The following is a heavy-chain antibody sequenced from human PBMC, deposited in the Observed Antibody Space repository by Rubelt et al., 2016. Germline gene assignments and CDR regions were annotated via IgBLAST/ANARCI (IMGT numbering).Heavy chain of an antibody. CDR3: ARNLIMITFGGVIVPPDY. D-gene: IGHD3-16*02. Sequence: QVQLVQSGAEVKKPGASVKVSCKASGCTFTSYGISWVRQAPGQGLEWMGWISAYNGNTNYAQKLQGRGTMTTDTSTSTAYMELRSLRSDDTAVYYCARNLIMITFGGVIVPPDYWGQGTLVTVSS. CDR1: GCTFTSYG. V-gene: IGHV1-18*01. CDR2: ISAYNGNT. J-gene: IGHJ4*02.